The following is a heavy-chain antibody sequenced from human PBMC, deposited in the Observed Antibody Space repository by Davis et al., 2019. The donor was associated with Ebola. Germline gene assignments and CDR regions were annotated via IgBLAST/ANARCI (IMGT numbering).Heavy chain of an antibody. CDR1: GFTFSSYA. V-gene: IGHV3-30*04. Sequence: GESLKISCAASGFTFSSYAMHWVRQAPGKGLEWVAVISYDGSNKYYADSVKGRFTISRDNSKNTLYLQMNSLRAEDTAVYYCAKGGEGWGQGTLVTVSS. J-gene: IGHJ4*02. CDR3: AKGGEG. CDR2: ISYDGSNK.